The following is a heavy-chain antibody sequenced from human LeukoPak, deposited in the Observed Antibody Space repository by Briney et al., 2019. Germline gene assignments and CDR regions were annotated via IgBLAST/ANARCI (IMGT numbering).Heavy chain of an antibody. V-gene: IGHV3-64*01. Sequence: GGSLRLSCAASGFTFSIYPLYWVRQAPGKGLEYVSAITHNGGSIYYANSVKGRLTISRDNSKNTLYLQMGSLRAEDMAVYYCARGRYCSNGVCQYFDYWGQGTLVTVSS. CDR1: GFTFSIYP. CDR2: ITHNGGSI. D-gene: IGHD2-8*01. CDR3: ARGRYCSNGVCQYFDY. J-gene: IGHJ4*02.